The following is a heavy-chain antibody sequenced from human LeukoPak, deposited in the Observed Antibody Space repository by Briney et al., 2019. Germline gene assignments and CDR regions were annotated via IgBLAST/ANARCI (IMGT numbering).Heavy chain of an antibody. D-gene: IGHD3-16*01. CDR2: IHYSGST. J-gene: IGHJ6*02. Sequence: SETLSLTCTVSGGSLSPYYWGWIRQPPEKGLEWIAFIHYSGSTNYNLSPRTRVTISVDTTKNQFSLKVSSVTAADTALYYCARQGDGVEYFYAVDVWGQGTTVTVSS. CDR1: GGSLSPYY. V-gene: IGHV4-59*08. CDR3: ARQGDGVEYFYAVDV.